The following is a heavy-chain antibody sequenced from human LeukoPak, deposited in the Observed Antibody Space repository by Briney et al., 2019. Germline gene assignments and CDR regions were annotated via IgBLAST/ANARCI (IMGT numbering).Heavy chain of an antibody. CDR3: ASHYDYVWGSYRYWFFDI. CDR1: GGSFSGYY. V-gene: IGHV4-34*01. J-gene: IGHJ3*02. CDR2: INHSGST. D-gene: IGHD3-16*02. Sequence: KTSETLSLTCAVYGGSFSGYYWSWIRQPPGKGLEWIGEINHSGSTNYNPSLKSRVTISVDTSKNQFSLKLSSVTAADTAVYYCASHYDYVWGSYRYWFFDIWGQGTMVTVSS.